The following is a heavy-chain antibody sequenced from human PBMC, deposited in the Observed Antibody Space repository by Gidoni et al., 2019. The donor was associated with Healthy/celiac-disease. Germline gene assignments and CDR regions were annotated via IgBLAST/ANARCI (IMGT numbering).Heavy chain of an antibody. D-gene: IGHD3-10*01. CDR2: ISYDGSNK. V-gene: IGHV3-30-3*01. CDR1: GFTFSSYA. Sequence: QVQLVESGGGVVQPGRSLRLSCAASGFTFSSYAMHWVRQAPGKGLEWVAVISYDGSNKYYADSVKGRFTISRDNSKNTLYLQMNSLRAEDTAVYYCASSSYYGSGSPFDIWGQGTMVTVSS. CDR3: ASSSYYGSGSPFDI. J-gene: IGHJ3*02.